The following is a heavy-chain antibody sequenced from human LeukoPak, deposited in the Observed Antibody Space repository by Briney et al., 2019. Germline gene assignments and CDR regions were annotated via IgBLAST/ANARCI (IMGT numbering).Heavy chain of an antibody. D-gene: IGHD1-26*01. CDR3: AKDRGIVGAPSDY. V-gene: IGHV3-30*18. CDR2: ISYDGSNK. J-gene: IGHJ4*02. Sequence: PGGSLRLSCAASGFTFSSYGMHWVRQAPGKGLEWVAVISYDGSNKYYADSVKGRFTISRDNSKNTLYLQMNSLRAEDTAVYYFAKDRGIVGAPSDYWGQGTLVTVSS. CDR1: GFTFSSYG.